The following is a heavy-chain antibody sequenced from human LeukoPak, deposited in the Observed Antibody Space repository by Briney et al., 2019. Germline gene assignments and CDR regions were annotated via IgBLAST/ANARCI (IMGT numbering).Heavy chain of an antibody. Sequence: NAGGSLRLSCAASGFTVSSNYMSWVRQAPGKGLEWVSYISSRSSYTNYADSVKGRFTISRDNAKNSLYLQMNSLRAEDTAVYYCARDLRYSSSSQPSYGMDVWGQGPTVPVSS. V-gene: IGHV3-11*06. CDR1: GFTVSSNY. D-gene: IGHD6-6*01. CDR3: ARDLRYSSSSQPSYGMDV. CDR2: ISSRSSYT. J-gene: IGHJ6*02.